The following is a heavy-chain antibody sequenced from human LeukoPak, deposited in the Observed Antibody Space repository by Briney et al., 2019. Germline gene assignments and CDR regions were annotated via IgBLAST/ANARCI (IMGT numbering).Heavy chain of an antibody. D-gene: IGHD3-22*01. CDR2: LIPIYGSP. V-gene: IGHV1-69*01. CDR1: GGGSTFTSHA. Sequence: ASVKVSCKASGGGSTFTSHAISWVRQAPGQGLEWMGGLIPIYGSPNYAQKFQGRVTITSDESARTVYMELSSLRPEDSAVHYCAGFFYDNSGDAFDIWGQGTVVTVSS. J-gene: IGHJ3*02. CDR3: AGFFYDNSGDAFDI.